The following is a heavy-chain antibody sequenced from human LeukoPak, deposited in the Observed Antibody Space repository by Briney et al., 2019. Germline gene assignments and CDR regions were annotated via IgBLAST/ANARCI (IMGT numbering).Heavy chain of an antibody. J-gene: IGHJ6*03. CDR2: ISAYDGNT. CDR3: ARGYCSSTSCPQNYYYMDV. D-gene: IGHD2-2*01. CDR1: GYTFTSYG. Sequence: ASVKVSCKASGYTFTSYGISWVRQAPGQGLEWKGWISAYDGNTNYAQKLQGRVTMTTDTSTSTAYMELRSLRSDDTAVYYCARGYCSSTSCPQNYYYMDVRGKGTTVTISS. V-gene: IGHV1-18*01.